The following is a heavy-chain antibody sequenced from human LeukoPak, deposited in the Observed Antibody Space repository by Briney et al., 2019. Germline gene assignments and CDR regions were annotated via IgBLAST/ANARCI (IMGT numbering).Heavy chain of an antibody. CDR2: IYYSGGT. V-gene: IGHV4-39*01. CDR3: ASPISYDILTGYLTTFDY. Sequence: PSETLSLTCTVSGGSISSSGYNWGWIRQPPGKGLEGMGSIYYSGGTYYNPSLKSRVTISVDTSKNQFSLELSFVTAAVRAAYYCASPISYDILTGYLTTFDYWGQGIMVTVSS. D-gene: IGHD3-9*01. CDR1: GGSISSSGYN. J-gene: IGHJ4*02.